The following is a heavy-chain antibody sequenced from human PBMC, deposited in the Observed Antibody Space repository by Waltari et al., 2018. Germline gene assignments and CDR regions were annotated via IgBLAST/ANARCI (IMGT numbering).Heavy chain of an antibody. CDR1: GYSISSGYY. CDR2: IYHSGST. D-gene: IGHD2-21*01. J-gene: IGHJ3*02. CDR3: AQHIVAPQGAFDI. Sequence: QVQLQESGPGLVKPSETLSLTCAVPGYSISSGYYWGWMRQPPGKGLEWIGSIYHSGSTYYNPSLKSRVTISVDTSKNQFSLKLSSVTAADTAVYYCAQHIVAPQGAFDIWGQGTMVTVSS. V-gene: IGHV4-38-2*01.